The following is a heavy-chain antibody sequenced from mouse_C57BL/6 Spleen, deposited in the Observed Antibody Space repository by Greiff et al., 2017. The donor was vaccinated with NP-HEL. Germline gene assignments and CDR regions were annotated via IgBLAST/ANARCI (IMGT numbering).Heavy chain of an antibody. D-gene: IGHD3-3*01. J-gene: IGHJ1*03. CDR2: IDPNSGGT. Sequence: QVQLQQPGAELVKPGASVKLSCKASGYNVTSYWMHWVKQRPGRGREGIGRIDPNSGGTKYNEKCKSKATLTVDKPSSTAYMQLSSLTSEDSAVYYCARGTSDGYFDVWGTGTTVTVSS. CDR3: ARGTSDGYFDV. CDR1: GYNVTSYW. V-gene: IGHV1-72*01.